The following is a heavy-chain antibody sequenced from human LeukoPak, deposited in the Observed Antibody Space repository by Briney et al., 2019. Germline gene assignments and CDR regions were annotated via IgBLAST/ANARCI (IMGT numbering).Heavy chain of an antibody. CDR3: ARYEAVAGVFDY. J-gene: IGHJ4*02. V-gene: IGHV4-34*01. Sequence: SETLSLTCAVYGGSFSGYYWSWIRQPPGKGLEWIGEIYHSGSTDYNPSLKSRVTISVDTSKNQFSLKLGSVTAADTAVYYCARYEAVAGVFDYWGQGTLVTVSS. D-gene: IGHD6-19*01. CDR2: IYHSGST. CDR1: GGSFSGYY.